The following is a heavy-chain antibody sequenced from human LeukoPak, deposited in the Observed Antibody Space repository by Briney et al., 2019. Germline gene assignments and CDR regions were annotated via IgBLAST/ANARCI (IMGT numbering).Heavy chain of an antibody. J-gene: IGHJ4*02. CDR1: GFTFSSYA. V-gene: IGHV3-23*01. CDR2: ISGSGGST. D-gene: IGHD5-18*01. Sequence: QTGGSLRLSCAASGFTFSSYAMSWVRQAPGKGLEWVSAISGSGGSTYYADSVKGRFTISRDNAKNSLYLQMNSLRAEDTAVYYCARSGYSYQSDYWGQGTLVTVSS. CDR3: ARSGYSYQSDY.